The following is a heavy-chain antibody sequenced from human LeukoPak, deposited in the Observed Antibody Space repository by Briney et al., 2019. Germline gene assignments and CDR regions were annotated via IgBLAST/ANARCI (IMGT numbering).Heavy chain of an antibody. CDR2: INPNSGGT. CDR1: GYTFTGYY. Sequence: ASVKVSCKASGYTFTGYYMHWVRQAPGQELEWMGWINPNSGGTNYAQKFQGRVTMTRDTSISTAYMELSRLRSDDTAVYYCARGTPIGYCSGGSCQDAFDIWGQGTMVTVSS. D-gene: IGHD2-15*01. V-gene: IGHV1-2*02. CDR3: ARGTPIGYCSGGSCQDAFDI. J-gene: IGHJ3*02.